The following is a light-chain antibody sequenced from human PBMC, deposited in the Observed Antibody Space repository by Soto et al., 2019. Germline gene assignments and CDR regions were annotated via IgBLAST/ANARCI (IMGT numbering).Light chain of an antibody. Sequence: VIWMTQSPSFLSAIRGDRVTISCRMSQDIGHYLAWYRQKPGKAPELLIYDTSRLQNGAPSRFSGIGSGTYFSLSISSLQSEDFATYDCQQYYTFPLYSFGHGTNLEI. CDR1: QDIGHY. CDR3: QQYYTFPLYS. V-gene: IGKV1D-8*01. J-gene: IGKJ2*01. CDR2: DTS.